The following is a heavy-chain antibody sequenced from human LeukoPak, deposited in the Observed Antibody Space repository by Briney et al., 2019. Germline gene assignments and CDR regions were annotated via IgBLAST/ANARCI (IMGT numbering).Heavy chain of an antibody. V-gene: IGHV1-8*01. CDR1: GYSFTSYD. J-gene: IGHJ6*03. Sequence: ASVKVSCKASGYSFTSYDFHWVRQATGRGLEWMGWMNPYSGKTGFAQNFQGRVSMTSDNSINTAYVELASLTSEDTAIYYCVKGLGGGSNRNYMDVWGRGTTVTVSS. CDR3: VKGLGGGSNRNYMDV. D-gene: IGHD4-23*01. CDR2: MNPYSGKT.